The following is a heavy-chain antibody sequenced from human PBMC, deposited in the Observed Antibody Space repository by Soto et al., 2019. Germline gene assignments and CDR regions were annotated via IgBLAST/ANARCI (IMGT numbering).Heavy chain of an antibody. Sequence: GESLKISCKGSGYSFTSYWIGWVRQMPGKGLEWMGIIYPGDSDTRYSPSFQGQVTISADKSISTAYLQWSSLKASDTAMYYCARTMVRGVIRLYYFDYWGQGTLVTVSS. CDR2: IYPGDSDT. D-gene: IGHD3-10*01. CDR3: ARTMVRGVIRLYYFDY. V-gene: IGHV5-51*01. J-gene: IGHJ4*02. CDR1: GYSFTSYW.